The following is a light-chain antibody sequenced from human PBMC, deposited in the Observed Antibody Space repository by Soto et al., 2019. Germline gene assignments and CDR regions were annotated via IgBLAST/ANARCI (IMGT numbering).Light chain of an antibody. Sequence: QSVLTQPASVSGSPGQSITISCTGTSSDVGDYNYVSWYQQHPGKAPKLIIYDVSNRPSGVSNRFSGSKSGNTASLTISGLQAEDEADYYCSSYTSSTPRVFGTGTKVTVL. V-gene: IGLV2-14*01. CDR3: SSYTSSTPRV. CDR2: DVS. J-gene: IGLJ1*01. CDR1: SSDVGDYNY.